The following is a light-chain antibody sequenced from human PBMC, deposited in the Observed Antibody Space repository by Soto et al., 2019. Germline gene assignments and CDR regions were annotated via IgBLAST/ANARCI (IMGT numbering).Light chain of an antibody. V-gene: IGKV3-20*01. CDR2: DAS. CDR1: QNVSRNF. Sequence: EIVLTQSPGTLSLSPGERTTLSCRASQNVSRNFLPWYQQKRGQAPRLLIYDASTMASGIPDRFSGSGSRTDFTVTISRREAEDFAVYYCQQYGSSPRTFGQVTRVDIK. CDR3: QQYGSSPRT. J-gene: IGKJ1*01.